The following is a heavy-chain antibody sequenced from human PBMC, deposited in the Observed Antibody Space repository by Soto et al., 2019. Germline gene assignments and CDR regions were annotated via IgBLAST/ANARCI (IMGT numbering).Heavy chain of an antibody. CDR3: ARVGGSGSPFDN. CDR2: IFYSGST. Sequence: SETLSLTCAVSGGSINSGGYYWRLIRQHPGKGLEWIGYIFYSGSTYYNPSLKSRVTISVDMSKNQFSLKLSSVTAADTAVYYCARVGGSGSPFDNWGQGTLVTVSS. D-gene: IGHD3-10*01. V-gene: IGHV4-31*11. J-gene: IGHJ4*02. CDR1: GGSINSGGYY.